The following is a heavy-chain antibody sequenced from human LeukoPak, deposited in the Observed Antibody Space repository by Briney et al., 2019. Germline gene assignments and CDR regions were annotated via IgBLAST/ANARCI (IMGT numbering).Heavy chain of an antibody. CDR1: EFTFRSYA. CDR2: ISGSGGST. Sequence: GGSLRLSCAASEFTFRSYAMSWVREAPGKGMEWVSAISGSGGSTYYADSVKGRFTISRDNSKNTVYLQMNSLRADDTAVYYCTREVWGSFGYWGQGALVTVSS. J-gene: IGHJ4*02. D-gene: IGHD3-16*01. CDR3: TREVWGSFGY. V-gene: IGHV3-23*01.